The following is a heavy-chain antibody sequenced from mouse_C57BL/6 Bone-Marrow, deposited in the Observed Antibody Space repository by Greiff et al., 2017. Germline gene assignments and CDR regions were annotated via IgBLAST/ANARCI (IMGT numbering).Heavy chain of an antibody. V-gene: IGHV1-59*01. CDR3: ARHYYDYDGFDY. Sequence: QVQLQQPGAELVRPGTSVKLSCKASGYTFTSYWMHWVKQRPGQGLEWIGVIDPSDSYTNYNQKFKGKVTLTVDTSSSIAYMQLSSLTSEDSAVYYCARHYYDYDGFDYWGQGTTVTVSA. J-gene: IGHJ2*01. CDR2: IDPSDSYT. CDR1: GYTFTSYW. D-gene: IGHD2-4*01.